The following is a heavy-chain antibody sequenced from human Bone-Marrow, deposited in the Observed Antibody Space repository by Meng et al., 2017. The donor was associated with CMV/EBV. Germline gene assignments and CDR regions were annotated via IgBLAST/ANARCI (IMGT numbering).Heavy chain of an antibody. CDR1: CGSGSSGSYY. V-gene: IGHV4-61*01. J-gene: IGHJ4*02. D-gene: IGHD4-17*01. CDR2: IHYSGSP. Sequence: SCGSGSSGSYYWGWIRPPPGKGLEWSGYIHYSGSPNYHPFLKSRVTLSGDPAKNQFSLKLSSVTASDTAVYFCARTTVTTHSSDYWGQGTLVTVSS. CDR3: ARTTVTTHSSDY.